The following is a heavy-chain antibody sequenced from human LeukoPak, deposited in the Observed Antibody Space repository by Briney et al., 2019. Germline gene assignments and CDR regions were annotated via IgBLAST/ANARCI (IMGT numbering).Heavy chain of an antibody. D-gene: IGHD2-15*01. V-gene: IGHV4-31*03. Sequence: PSETLFLTCTVSGGSISSGGYYWSWIRQHPGKGLEWIGYIYYSGSTYYNPSLKSRVTISVDTSKNQFSLKLSSVTAADTAVYYCARVTPKEVVVAATRSLNWFDPWGQGTLVTVSS. CDR3: ARVTPKEVVVAATRSLNWFDP. J-gene: IGHJ5*02. CDR1: GGSISSGGYY. CDR2: IYYSGST.